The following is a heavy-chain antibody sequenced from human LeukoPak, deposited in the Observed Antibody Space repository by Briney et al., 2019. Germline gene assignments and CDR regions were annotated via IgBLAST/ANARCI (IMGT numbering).Heavy chain of an antibody. CDR3: ARDLLVGATGAFDI. Sequence: GGSLRLSCAASGFTFSSYAMSWVRQAPGKGLEWVAVISYDGSNKYYADSVKGRFTISRDNSKNTLYLQMNSLRAEDTAVYYCARDLLVGATGAFDIWGQGTMVTVSS. V-gene: IGHV3-30-3*01. D-gene: IGHD1-26*01. CDR1: GFTFSSYA. J-gene: IGHJ3*02. CDR2: ISYDGSNK.